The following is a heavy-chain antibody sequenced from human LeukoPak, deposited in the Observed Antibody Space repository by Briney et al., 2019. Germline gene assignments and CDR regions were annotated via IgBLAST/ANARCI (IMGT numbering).Heavy chain of an antibody. CDR2: ISSSGSTI. D-gene: IGHD6-19*01. Sequence: PGGSLRLSCAASGLTFSSYWVHWVRQAPGKGLEWVSYISSSGSTIYYADSVKGRFTISRDNAKNSLYLQMNSLRADDTAVYYCARVFHSSGPTPDNYWGQGTLVTVSS. CDR3: ARVFHSSGPTPDNY. J-gene: IGHJ4*02. CDR1: GLTFSSYW. V-gene: IGHV3-48*04.